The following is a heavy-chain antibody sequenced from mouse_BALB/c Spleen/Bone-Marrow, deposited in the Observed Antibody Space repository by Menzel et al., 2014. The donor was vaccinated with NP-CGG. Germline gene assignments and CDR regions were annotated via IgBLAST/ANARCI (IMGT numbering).Heavy chain of an antibody. Sequence: YNMNWVKQSNGKSLEWIGNIDPYYGGTSYNQKFKGKATLTVDKSSSTAYMQLKSLTSEDSAVYYCAITARATLAWFAYWGQGTLVTVSA. CDR2: IDPYYGGT. CDR1: YN. V-gene: IGHV1S135*01. D-gene: IGHD3-1*01. CDR3: AITARATLAWFAY. J-gene: IGHJ3*01.